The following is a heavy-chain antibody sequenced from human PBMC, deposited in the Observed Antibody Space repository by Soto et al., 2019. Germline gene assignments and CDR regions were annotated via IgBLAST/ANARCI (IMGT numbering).Heavy chain of an antibody. CDR3: ARRGYSSSWVDY. J-gene: IGHJ4*02. Sequence: QLQLQESGPGLVKPSETLSLTCTVSGGSISSSSYYWRWIRQPPGKGLEWIGSIYYSGSTYYNPSLKSRVTIAVDTSKNQFALKLSSVTAADTAVYYCARRGYSSSWVDYLGQGTLVTVSS. V-gene: IGHV4-39*01. D-gene: IGHD6-13*01. CDR2: IYYSGST. CDR1: GGSISSSSYY.